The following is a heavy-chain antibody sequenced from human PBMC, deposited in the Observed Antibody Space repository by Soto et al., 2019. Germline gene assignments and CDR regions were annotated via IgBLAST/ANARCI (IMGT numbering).Heavy chain of an antibody. D-gene: IGHD3-3*01. CDR2: IYYSGST. CDR3: ARGTPPDFWSGYYISG. J-gene: IGHJ4*02. Sequence: ETLSLTCPVSGGSISSYYWSWIRQPPGKGLEWIGYIYYSGSTNYNPSLKSRVTISVDTSKNQFSLKLSSVTAADTAVYYCARGTPPDFWSGYYISGWGQGTLVTAPQ. CDR1: GGSISSYY. V-gene: IGHV4-59*01.